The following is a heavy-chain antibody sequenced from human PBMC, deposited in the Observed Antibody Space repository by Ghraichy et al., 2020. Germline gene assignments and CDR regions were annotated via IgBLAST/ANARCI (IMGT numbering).Heavy chain of an antibody. Sequence: GGSLRLSCAASGFTFSSYGMHWVRQAPGKGLEWVAVISYDGSNKYYADSVKGRFTISRDNSKNTLYLQMNSLRAEDTAVYYCAKYDSSAGGFDYWGQGTLVTVSS. J-gene: IGHJ4*02. CDR1: GFTFSSYG. CDR3: AKYDSSAGGFDY. D-gene: IGHD3-22*01. CDR2: ISYDGSNK. V-gene: IGHV3-30*18.